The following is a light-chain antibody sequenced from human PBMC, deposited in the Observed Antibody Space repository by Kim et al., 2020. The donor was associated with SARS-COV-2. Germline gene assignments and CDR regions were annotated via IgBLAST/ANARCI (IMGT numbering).Light chain of an antibody. J-gene: IGLJ2*01. CDR3: NSRDSSGNHLV. CDR2: GKN. CDR1: SHRSYY. Sequence: ARVQTVRITCQGDSHRSYYASWYQQKPGQAPVLVIYGKNNRPSGIPDRCSGSSSGNTASLTITGAQAEDEADYYCNSRDSSGNHLVFGGGTQLTVL. V-gene: IGLV3-19*01.